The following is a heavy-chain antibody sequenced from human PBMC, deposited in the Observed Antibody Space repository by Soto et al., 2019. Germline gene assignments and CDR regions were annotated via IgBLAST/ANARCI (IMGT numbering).Heavy chain of an antibody. Sequence: SETLSLTCTVSGGSISRVNYYWSWIRQPPGKGLEWIGEIYHSGSTNYNPSLKSRVTISVDKSKNQFSLKLSSVTAADTAVYYCAKDHGIGRGRDYFDYWGQGTLVTVSS. V-gene: IGHV4-39*07. J-gene: IGHJ4*02. D-gene: IGHD3-10*01. CDR1: GGSISRVNYY. CDR3: AKDHGIGRGRDYFDY. CDR2: IYHSGST.